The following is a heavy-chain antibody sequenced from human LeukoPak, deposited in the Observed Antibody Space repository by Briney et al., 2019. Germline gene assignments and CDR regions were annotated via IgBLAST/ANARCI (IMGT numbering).Heavy chain of an antibody. CDR1: GFTVSSNY. CDR2: IRSKVFGGTT. CDR3: TRERVRGYSYGDPGY. Sequence: GVLSLSCAASGFTVSSNYMSWFRQAPGKGLEWVSFIRSKVFGGTTEYAASVKGSFTISRDDSKSIAYLQMKSLKTEDTAVYYCTRERVRGYSYGDPGYWGQGTLVTVSS. D-gene: IGHD5-18*01. J-gene: IGHJ4*02. V-gene: IGHV3-49*03.